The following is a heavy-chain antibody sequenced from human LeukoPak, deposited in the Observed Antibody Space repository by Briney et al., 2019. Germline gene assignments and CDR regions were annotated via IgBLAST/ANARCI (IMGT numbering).Heavy chain of an antibody. CDR3: ARDFALAVAGQKRNYYFDY. D-gene: IGHD6-19*01. Sequence: SETLSLTCTVYGGSISSSRLFWGWIRQPPGKGLEWIGAIYYAGSTYYHPSLKSRVTMSVDTSNSQFSLKLSSVTAADTAVYYCARDFALAVAGQKRNYYFDYWGQGTLVTVSS. V-gene: IGHV4-39*07. CDR2: IYYAGST. CDR1: GGSISSSRLF. J-gene: IGHJ4*02.